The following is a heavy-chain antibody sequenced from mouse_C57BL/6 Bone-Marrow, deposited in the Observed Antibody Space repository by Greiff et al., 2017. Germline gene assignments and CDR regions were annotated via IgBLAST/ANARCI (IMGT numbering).Heavy chain of an antibody. V-gene: IGHV1-15*01. Sequence: VQLQQSGAELVRPGASVTLSCKASGYTFTDYEMHWVKQTPVHGLEWIGAIDPETGGTAYNQKFKGKAILTADKSSSTDYMELRSLTSEDSAVYYCTGDGYYWFAYWGQGTLVTVSA. CDR1: GYTFTDYE. CDR3: TGDGYYWFAY. D-gene: IGHD2-3*01. J-gene: IGHJ3*01. CDR2: IDPETGGT.